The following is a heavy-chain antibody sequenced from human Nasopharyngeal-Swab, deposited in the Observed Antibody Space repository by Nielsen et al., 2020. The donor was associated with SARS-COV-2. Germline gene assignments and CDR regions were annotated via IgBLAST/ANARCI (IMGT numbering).Heavy chain of an antibody. V-gene: IGHV4-4*02. CDR2: IYHGGST. D-gene: IGHD5-12*01. CDR1: GDSISGSNW. J-gene: IGHJ6*03. CDR3: ARVGVVATAGYYFYYMDV. Sequence: GSLRLSCTVSGDSISGSNWWSWVRQPPGKGLEWIGEIYHGGSTNYNPSLKSRLTISVDKSKNQFSLRLSSVTAADTAVYYCARVGVVATAGYYFYYMDVWGKGTTVTVSS.